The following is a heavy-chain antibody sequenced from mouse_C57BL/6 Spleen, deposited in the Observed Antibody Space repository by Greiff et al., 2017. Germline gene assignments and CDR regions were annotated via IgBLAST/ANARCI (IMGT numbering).Heavy chain of an antibody. V-gene: IGHV1-54*01. CDR3: ATTVVAFDY. Sequence: VKLMESGAELVRPGTSVKVSCKASGYAFTNYLIEWVKQRPGQGLEWIGVINPGSGGTNYNEKFKGKATLTADKSSSTAYMPLSSLTSEDSAVYFCATTVVAFDYWGQGTTLTVSS. CDR2: INPGSGGT. CDR1: GYAFTNYL. D-gene: IGHD1-1*01. J-gene: IGHJ2*01.